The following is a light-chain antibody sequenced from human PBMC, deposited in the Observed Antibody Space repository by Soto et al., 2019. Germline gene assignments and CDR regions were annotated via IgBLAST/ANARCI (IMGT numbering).Light chain of an antibody. Sequence: EIVLTQSPGTLSLSPGERATLSCRASQSVSSSYLAWYQQKPGQAPRLLIYGASSRATGIPDRFSGSGSGTDVTLTISRLEPEDFAVYYCQQYGSSFWTFGQGTKVEIK. V-gene: IGKV3-20*01. CDR3: QQYGSSFWT. J-gene: IGKJ1*01. CDR2: GAS. CDR1: QSVSSSY.